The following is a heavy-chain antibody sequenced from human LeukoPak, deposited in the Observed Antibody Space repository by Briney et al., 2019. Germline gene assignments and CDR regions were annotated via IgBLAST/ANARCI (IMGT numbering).Heavy chain of an antibody. CDR2: IYHSGST. J-gene: IGHJ4*02. D-gene: IGHD6-6*01. V-gene: IGHV4-38-2*02. CDR3: ARVDSRADSSSSQNDY. CDR1: GYSISSGYY. Sequence: SETLSLTCTVSGYSISSGYYWGWIRQPPGKGLEWIGSIYHSGSTYYNPSLKSRVTISVDTSKNQFSLKLSSVTAADTAAYYCARVDSRADSSSSQNDYWGQGTLVTVSS.